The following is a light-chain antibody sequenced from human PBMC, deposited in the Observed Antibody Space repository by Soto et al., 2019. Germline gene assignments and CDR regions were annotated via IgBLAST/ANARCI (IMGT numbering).Light chain of an antibody. CDR1: QTISSW. J-gene: IGKJ1*01. Sequence: QSPSTLSGSVGDRVTITCRASQTISSWLAWYQQKPGKAPKLLIYKASTLKSGVPSRFSGSGSGTEFTLTISSLQPDDFATYYCQHYNSYSEAFGQGTKVDI. CDR2: KAS. V-gene: IGKV1-5*03. CDR3: QHYNSYSEA.